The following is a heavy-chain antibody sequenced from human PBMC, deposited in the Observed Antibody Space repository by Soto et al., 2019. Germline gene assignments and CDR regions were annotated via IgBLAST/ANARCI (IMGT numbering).Heavy chain of an antibody. J-gene: IGHJ4*02. CDR1: GFTFSDYY. Sequence: GGSLRLSCAASGFTFSDYYMTWTRQAPGKGLEWLSYISSSGSAIYYADSVKGRFTISRDNAKNSLYLQMNSLRAEDTAVYYCARGELRFLEWFFQFDYWGQGTLVTVSS. CDR2: ISSSGSAI. V-gene: IGHV3-11*01. CDR3: ARGELRFLEWFFQFDY. D-gene: IGHD3-3*01.